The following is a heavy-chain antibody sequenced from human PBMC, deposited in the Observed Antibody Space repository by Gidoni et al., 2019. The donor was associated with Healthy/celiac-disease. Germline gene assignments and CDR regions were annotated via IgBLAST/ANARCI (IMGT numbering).Heavy chain of an antibody. CDR1: GFTFSSYG. V-gene: IGHV3-33*01. Sequence: QVQLVESGGGVVQPGRSLRLSCASSGFTFSSYGMHWVRQAPAKGLEWVAVIWYDGSNKYYADSVKGRFTISRDNSKNTLYLQMNSLRAEDTAVYYCARDCSGGSCYPSHWGQGTLVTVSS. D-gene: IGHD2-15*01. CDR3: ARDCSGGSCYPSH. J-gene: IGHJ4*02. CDR2: IWYDGSNK.